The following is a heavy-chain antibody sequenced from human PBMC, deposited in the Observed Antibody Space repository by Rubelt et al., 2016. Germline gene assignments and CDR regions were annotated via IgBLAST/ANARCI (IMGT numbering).Heavy chain of an antibody. CDR2: VYYSGST. V-gene: IGHV4-59*01. CDR1: GGSISDNY. Sequence: QVQLQESGPGLVKPSETLSFTCTFSGGSISDNYWSWIRHLPGKGLEWIGCVYYSGSTNYNPSLQSRVSISVDTSKNQLSRKLSSVTAADTAVYYCARDGASSLWGQGTMVTVSS. J-gene: IGHJ3*01. CDR3: ARDGASSL. D-gene: IGHD3-16*01.